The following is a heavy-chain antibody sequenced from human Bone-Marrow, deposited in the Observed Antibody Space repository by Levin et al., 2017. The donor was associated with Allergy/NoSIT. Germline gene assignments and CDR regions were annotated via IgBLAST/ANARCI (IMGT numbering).Heavy chain of an antibody. J-gene: IGHJ5*02. Sequence: ASVKVSCKASGGTFNSYAFTWVRQAPGQGLEWVGGIIPFFGTANYAQKFQGRVTITADESTSTVYMDLISLRSQDTGVYYCARELRYNWDSAHNWFDPWGQGTLVTVSS. CDR3: ARELRYNWDSAHNWFDP. CDR2: IIPFFGTA. V-gene: IGHV1-69*13. CDR1: GGTFNSYA. D-gene: IGHD1-7*01.